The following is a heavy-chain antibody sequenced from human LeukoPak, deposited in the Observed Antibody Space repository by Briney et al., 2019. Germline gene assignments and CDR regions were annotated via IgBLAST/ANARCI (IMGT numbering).Heavy chain of an antibody. Sequence: PGGSLRLSCAASGFTVSSNYMSWVRQAPGKGLEWVSTISGSGDSTYYADSVKGRFTISRDNSKNTLYLQMNSLRAEDTAVYYCAKERPLRYFDWLEVSIDYWGQGTLVTVSS. V-gene: IGHV3-23*01. CDR1: GFTVSSNY. CDR3: AKERPLRYFDWLEVSIDY. CDR2: ISGSGDST. D-gene: IGHD3-9*01. J-gene: IGHJ4*02.